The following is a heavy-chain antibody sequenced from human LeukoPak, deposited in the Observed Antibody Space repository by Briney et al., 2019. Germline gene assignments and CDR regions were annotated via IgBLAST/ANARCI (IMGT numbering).Heavy chain of an antibody. J-gene: IGHJ4*02. V-gene: IGHV4-4*07. CDR2: IYTSGST. D-gene: IGHD6-19*01. CDR1: GGSFSGYY. Sequence: SETLPLTCTVSGGSFSGYYRSWIRQPAGKGLEWIGRIYTSGSTNYNPSLKSRVTMSVDTSKNQFSLKLSSVTAADTAVYYCARVSSAGIWDYWGQGTLVTVSS. CDR3: ARVSSAGIWDY.